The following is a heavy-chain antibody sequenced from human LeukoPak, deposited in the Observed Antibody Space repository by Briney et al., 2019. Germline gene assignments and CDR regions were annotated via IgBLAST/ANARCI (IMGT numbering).Heavy chain of an antibody. CDR1: GFTFSSYD. Sequence: GGSLRLSCAASGFTFSSYDMSWVRQAPGKGLEWVSVIYSGGSTYYADSVKGRFTISRDNSKNTLYLQMNSLRAEDTAVYYCARHRAEYYYGMDVWGQGTTVTVSS. J-gene: IGHJ6*02. CDR3: ARHRAEYYYGMDV. CDR2: IYSGGST. V-gene: IGHV3-66*04. D-gene: IGHD6-25*01.